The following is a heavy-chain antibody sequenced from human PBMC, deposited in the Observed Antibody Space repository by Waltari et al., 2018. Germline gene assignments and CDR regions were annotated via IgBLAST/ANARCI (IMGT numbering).Heavy chain of an antibody. V-gene: IGHV4-39*07. D-gene: IGHD3-16*02. J-gene: IGHJ1*01. Sequence: QLQLQESGPGLVKPSETLSLTCTVSGGPISSSSYYWGWIRQPPGKGLEWIGSIYYSGSTYYNPSLKSRVTISVDTSKNQFSLKLSSVTAADTAVYYCAREEGELSVYFQHWGQGTLVTVSS. CDR1: GGPISSSSYY. CDR3: AREEGELSVYFQH. CDR2: IYYSGST.